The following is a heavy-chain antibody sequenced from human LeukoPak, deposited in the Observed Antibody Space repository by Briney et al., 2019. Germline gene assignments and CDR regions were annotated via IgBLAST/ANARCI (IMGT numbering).Heavy chain of an antibody. CDR1: GFTFDDYA. CDR2: ISWNSGSI. J-gene: IGHJ5*02. CDR3: AKDGSHSSSWTYNWFDP. Sequence: GRSLRLSCAASGFTFDDYAMHWVRQAPGKGLEWVSGISWNSGSIGYADSVKGRFTISRDNAKNSLYLQMNSLRAEDMALYYCAKDGSHSSSWTYNWFDPWGQGTLVTVSS. D-gene: IGHD6-13*01. V-gene: IGHV3-9*03.